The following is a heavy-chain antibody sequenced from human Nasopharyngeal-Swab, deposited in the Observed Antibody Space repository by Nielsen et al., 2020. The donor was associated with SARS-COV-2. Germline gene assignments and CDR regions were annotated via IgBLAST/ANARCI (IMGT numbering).Heavy chain of an antibody. CDR3: VFLAGAFAI. CDR1: GFTFSSYW. V-gene: IGHV3-74*01. D-gene: IGHD6-19*01. CDR2: INSDGSST. J-gene: IGHJ3*02. Sequence: GGSLRLSCAASGFTFSSYWMHWVRQAPGKGLVWVSRINSDGSSTSYADSVKGRFTISRDNAKNTLYLQMNSLRAEDTAVYYFVFLAGAFAIWGQGTMITASS.